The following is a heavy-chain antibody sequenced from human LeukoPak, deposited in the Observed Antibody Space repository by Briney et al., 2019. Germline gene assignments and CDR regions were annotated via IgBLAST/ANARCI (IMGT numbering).Heavy chain of an antibody. CDR3: ARLNPPDRWLQLLGGAALGGTFDY. CDR1: GGSFSGYY. J-gene: IGHJ4*02. V-gene: IGHV4-39*01. D-gene: IGHD5-24*01. CDR2: IYYSGST. Sequence: SETLSLTCAVYGGSFSGYYWGWIRQPPGKGLEWIGSIYYSGSTYYNPSLKSRVTISVDTSKNQFSLKLSSVTAADTAVYYCARLNPPDRWLQLLGGAALGGTFDYWGQGTLVTVSS.